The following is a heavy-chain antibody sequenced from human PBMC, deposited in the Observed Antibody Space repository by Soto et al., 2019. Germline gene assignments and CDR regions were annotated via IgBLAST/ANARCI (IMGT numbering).Heavy chain of an antibody. CDR2: IYHSGST. D-gene: IGHD3-22*01. Sequence: PSETLSLTCAVSGGSISSGGYSWSWIRQPPGKGLEWIGYIYHSGSTYYNPSLKSRVTISVDKSNNQFSLKLTSVTAADTAVYYCVRTSYSDSSGYYGMDVWGQGTTVTVSS. CDR1: GGSISSGGYS. J-gene: IGHJ6*02. V-gene: IGHV4-30-2*01. CDR3: VRTSYSDSSGYYGMDV.